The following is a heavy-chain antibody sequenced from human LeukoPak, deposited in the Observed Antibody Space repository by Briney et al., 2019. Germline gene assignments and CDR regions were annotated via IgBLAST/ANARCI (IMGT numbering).Heavy chain of an antibody. V-gene: IGHV3-7*03. CDR3: ARGLFGGVIGHPGY. J-gene: IGHJ4*02. CDR1: GFTFSSYS. Sequence: GGSLRLSCAASGFTFSSYSMSWVRQAPGKGLEWVINISQDGSGKNYADSVEGRFTISRDNAKNSLYLQMNSLRAEDTAVYYCARGLFGGVIGHPGYWGQGTLVTVSS. D-gene: IGHD3-16*02. CDR2: ISQDGSGK.